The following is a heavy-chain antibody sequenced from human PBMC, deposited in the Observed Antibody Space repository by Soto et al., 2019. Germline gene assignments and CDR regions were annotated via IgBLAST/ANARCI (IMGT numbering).Heavy chain of an antibody. V-gene: IGHV4-30-4*01. CDR3: AREKVYISGPKNFDS. J-gene: IGHJ4*02. CDR2: IYDSGSS. D-gene: IGHD2-8*02. CDR1: GGSVSSGDYF. Sequence: SETLSLTCTVSGGSVSSGDYFWSWIRQPPGKGLEWIGYIYDSGSSYYNPSLKSRVTMSVDTSKNQFSLKLRSVTAADTAVYYCAREKVYISGPKNFDSWGQGTLVTVSS.